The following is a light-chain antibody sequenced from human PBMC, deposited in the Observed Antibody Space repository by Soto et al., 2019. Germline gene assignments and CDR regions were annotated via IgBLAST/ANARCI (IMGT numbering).Light chain of an antibody. CDR3: CSYAGSSTLL. CDR1: SSDVGSYNF. V-gene: IGLV2-23*01. Sequence: QPVLTQPAAVSGSPGQSITISCTGTSSDVGSYNFVSWYQQHPGKAPKLMIYEGSKRPSGVSNRFSGSKSGNTASLTISGLQAEDEADYYCCSYAGSSTLLFGGGTKLTVL. J-gene: IGLJ2*01. CDR2: EGS.